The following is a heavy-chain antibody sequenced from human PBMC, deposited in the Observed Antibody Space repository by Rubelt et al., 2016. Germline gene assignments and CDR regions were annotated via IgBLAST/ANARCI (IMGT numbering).Heavy chain of an antibody. CDR2: IKSKTDGGTT. V-gene: IGHV3-15*01. J-gene: IGHJ5*02. CDR1: GFTFSNAW. D-gene: IGHD3-22*01. Sequence: SLRLSCAASGFTFSNAWMSWVRQAPGKGLEWVGRIKSKTDGGTTVYAAPVKGRFTISRDDSKNTLYLQMNSLKTEDTVVYYCTTDRYYYDSSGFPWLDPWGQVTLVTVSS. CDR3: TTDRYYYDSSGFPWLDP.